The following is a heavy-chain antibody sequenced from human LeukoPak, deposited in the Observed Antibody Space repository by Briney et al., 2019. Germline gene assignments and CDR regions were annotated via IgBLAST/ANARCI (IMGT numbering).Heavy chain of an antibody. V-gene: IGHV1-2*02. CDR3: ARVVVNGGDYFYY. Sequence: ASVKVSCKVSGYTFTGYYMHWVRQAPGLGLEWMGWINPNSGGTNYAQKFQGRVTMTRDTSISTAYMELSRLRSDDTAVYYCARVVVNGGDYFYYWGQGTLVTVSS. D-gene: IGHD2-15*01. CDR2: INPNSGGT. J-gene: IGHJ4*02. CDR1: GYTFTGYY.